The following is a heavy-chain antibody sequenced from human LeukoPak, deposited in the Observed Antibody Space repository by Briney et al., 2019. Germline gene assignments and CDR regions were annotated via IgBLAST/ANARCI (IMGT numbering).Heavy chain of an antibody. CDR2: IWYDGSKK. CDR1: GFTFSSYG. V-gene: IGHV3-33*06. CDR3: AKDSQYSSSWSTN. D-gene: IGHD6-6*01. Sequence: GGPLRLSCAASGFTFSSYGMHWVRQAPGKGLEWVAVIWYDGSKKYYGDSVKGRFTISRDNSKNTQYLQMNSLRVEDTAVYYCAKDSQYSSSWSTNWGQGTLVIVSS. J-gene: IGHJ4*02.